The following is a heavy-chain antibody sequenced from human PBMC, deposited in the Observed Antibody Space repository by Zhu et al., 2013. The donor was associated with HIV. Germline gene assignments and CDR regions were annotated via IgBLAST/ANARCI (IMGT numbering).Heavy chain of an antibody. CDR1: GFYFSTHD. CDR3: ARDPPXDGHFSYYMDV. CDR2: ISWSSNTI. Sequence: EVQLVESGGDFVQPGGSLRLSCAASGFYFSTHDMSWVRQAPGKGLEWVAYISWSSNTIYYADSVRGRFTVSRDNAKSSLYLQMHSPRAEDTAVYYCARDPPXDGHFSYYMDVWGNGTTVTVSS. V-gene: IGHV3-48*04. J-gene: IGHJ6*03.